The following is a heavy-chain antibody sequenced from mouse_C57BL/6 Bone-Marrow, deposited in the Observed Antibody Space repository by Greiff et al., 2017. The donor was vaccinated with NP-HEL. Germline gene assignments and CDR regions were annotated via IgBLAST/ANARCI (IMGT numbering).Heavy chain of an antibody. J-gene: IGHJ3*01. Sequence: EVMLVESGPVLVKPGPSVKISCKASGFTFTDYYMHWVKQSHGKSLEWIGLVYPYNGGTSYNQKFKGKATLTVDTSSSTAYMELNSLTSEDSAVYYCAGGYYGSSYAWFAYWGQGTLVTVSA. CDR1: GFTFTDYY. D-gene: IGHD1-1*01. CDR3: AGGYYGSSYAWFAY. V-gene: IGHV1-36*01. CDR2: VYPYNGGT.